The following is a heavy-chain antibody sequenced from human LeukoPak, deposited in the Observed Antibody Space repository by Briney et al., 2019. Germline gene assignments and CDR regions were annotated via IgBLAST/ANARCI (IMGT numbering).Heavy chain of an antibody. CDR2: ISYDGSNK. D-gene: IGHD6-13*01. J-gene: IGHJ3*02. CDR3: ARDSSSWSLDAFDI. V-gene: IGHV3-30*03. Sequence: GGSLRLSCAASGFTFSSYGMHWVRQAPGKGLEWVAVISYDGSNKYYADSVKGRFTISRDNSKNTLYLQMNSLRAEDTAVYYCARDSSSWSLDAFDIWGQGTMVTVSS. CDR1: GFTFSSYG.